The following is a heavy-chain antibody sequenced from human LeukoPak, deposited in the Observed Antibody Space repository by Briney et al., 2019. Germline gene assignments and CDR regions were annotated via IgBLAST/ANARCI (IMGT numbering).Heavy chain of an antibody. CDR1: GFSFANHG. J-gene: IGHJ4*02. Sequence: GGSLRPSCAASGFSFANHGMSWVRQAPGKGLEWVSYISSSGTFIFYADSVKGRFTISRDNAQNSLYLHMNSLRVEDTSVYYCARDPGGDTAVGTFDYWGQGALVTVSS. CDR2: ISSSGTFI. D-gene: IGHD5-18*01. CDR3: ARDPGGDTAVGTFDY. V-gene: IGHV3-48*01.